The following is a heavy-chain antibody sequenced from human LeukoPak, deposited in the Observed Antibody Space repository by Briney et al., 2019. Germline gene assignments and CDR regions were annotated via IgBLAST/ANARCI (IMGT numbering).Heavy chain of an antibody. D-gene: IGHD4-17*01. CDR1: GFTFRNAW. V-gene: IGHV3-15*01. J-gene: IGHJ4*02. CDR2: ITSRTDGGTI. CDR3: ADLGDYGVG. Sequence: GGSLRLSCAASGFTFRNAWMSWVRQAPGKGLEWVGRITSRTDGGTIEYAAPVKGRFSISSDDSKNMLYLQINSLKAEDTAVCYCADLGDYGVGWGQGTLVTVSS.